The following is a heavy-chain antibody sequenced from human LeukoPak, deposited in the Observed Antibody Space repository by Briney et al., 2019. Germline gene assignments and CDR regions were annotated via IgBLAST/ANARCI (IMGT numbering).Heavy chain of an antibody. CDR1: GYTFTSYY. Sequence: GASVKVSCKASGYTFTSYYMHWVRQAPGQGLEWMGIINPSGGGTSYAQKFQGRVTMTRDTSTSTVYMELSSLRSEDTAVYYCARDGSGSLTKYYYYMDVWGKGTTVTVSS. D-gene: IGHD3-10*01. V-gene: IGHV1-46*01. CDR2: INPSGGGT. CDR3: ARDGSGSLTKYYYYMDV. J-gene: IGHJ6*03.